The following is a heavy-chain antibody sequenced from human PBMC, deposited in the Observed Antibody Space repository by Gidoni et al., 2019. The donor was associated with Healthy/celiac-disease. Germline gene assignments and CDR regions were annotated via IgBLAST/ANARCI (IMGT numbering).Heavy chain of an antibody. D-gene: IGHD4-17*01. Sequence: EVQLVESGGALVQPGGSLRLSCSASGFTFRTYNMNWVRQAPGKGLEWVSYLTSDSSAIYYADSVKGRFTISRDNAKNSLYLQMNGLRDEDTAVYYCARDVGHDYGGVSFDYWGQGTLVTVSS. CDR3: ARDVGHDYGGVSFDY. CDR1: GFTFRTYN. V-gene: IGHV3-48*02. J-gene: IGHJ4*02. CDR2: LTSDSSAI.